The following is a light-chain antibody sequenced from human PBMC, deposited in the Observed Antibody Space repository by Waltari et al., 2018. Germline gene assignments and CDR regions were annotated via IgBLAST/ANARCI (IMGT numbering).Light chain of an antibody. CDR3: QQYNNWPWT. CDR1: QSVDHN. J-gene: IGKJ1*01. CDR2: GAS. Sequence: EVLMTQSPATLSVSPWEIATLTCRASQSVDHNLAWYQQKNGQAPRLLIYGASTRATGVPASLSGSASGTEFTLTISNLQSADFAVYFCQQYNNWPWTFGQGTRVEI. V-gene: IGKV3-15*01.